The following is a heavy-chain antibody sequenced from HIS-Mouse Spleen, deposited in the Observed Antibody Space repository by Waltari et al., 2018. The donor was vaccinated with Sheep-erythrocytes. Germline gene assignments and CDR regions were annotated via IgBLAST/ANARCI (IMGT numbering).Heavy chain of an antibody. CDR2: IYSGGST. D-gene: IGHD1-26*01. Sequence: EVQLVESGGGLIQPGGSLRLSGPASGFTGRSTYPRWVRQAPGKGLEWVSVIYSGGSTYYADSVKGRFTISRDNSKNTLYLQMNSLRAEDTAVYYCARGAGGFVGAHDAFDIWGQGTMVTVSS. J-gene: IGHJ3*02. V-gene: IGHV3-53*01. CDR1: GFTGRSTY. CDR3: ARGAGGFVGAHDAFDI.